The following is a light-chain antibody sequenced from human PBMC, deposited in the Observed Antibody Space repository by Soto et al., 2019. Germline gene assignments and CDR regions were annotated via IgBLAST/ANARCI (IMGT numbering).Light chain of an antibody. V-gene: IGKV4-1*01. Sequence: DIVMTQSPDSLAVSLGERATINCKSSQNVLYRSNSKNYLAWYQQKPRQPPKLLIYWASTRESGVPDRFSGSGSGTHFTLPIRRKQADDVSVYYGQQYYSPPITPGQVKRVEIK. CDR2: WAS. CDR1: QNVLYRSNSKNY. CDR3: QQYYSPPIT. J-gene: IGKJ5*01.